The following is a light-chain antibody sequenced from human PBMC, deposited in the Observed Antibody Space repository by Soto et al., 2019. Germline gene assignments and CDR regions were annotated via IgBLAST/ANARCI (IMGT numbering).Light chain of an antibody. Sequence: SYVLTQPPSVSGAPGKTARITCGGNNIGSKSVHWYQQKPGQAPVLVIYYDSDRPSGIPERFSGSNSGNTATLTISRVEAGDEADYYCQVWDSRSDHVVFGGGTKLTVL. V-gene: IGLV3-21*04. J-gene: IGLJ2*01. CDR2: YDS. CDR1: NIGSKS. CDR3: QVWDSRSDHVV.